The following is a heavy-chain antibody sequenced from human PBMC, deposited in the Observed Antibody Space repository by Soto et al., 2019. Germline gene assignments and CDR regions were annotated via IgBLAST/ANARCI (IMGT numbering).Heavy chain of an antibody. CDR2: INHSGST. CDR3: ARGSLVYDSSGYSYFDY. CDR1: GGSFIGYY. V-gene: IGHV4-34*01. J-gene: IGHJ4*02. Sequence: SETLSLTCAVYGGSFIGYYCSCIRHPPFKWLEWIVEINHSGSTNYTPSLKSRVTISVDTSKNQFSLKLTSVTAADTAVYYCARGSLVYDSSGYSYFDYWGQGTLVTVS. D-gene: IGHD3-22*01.